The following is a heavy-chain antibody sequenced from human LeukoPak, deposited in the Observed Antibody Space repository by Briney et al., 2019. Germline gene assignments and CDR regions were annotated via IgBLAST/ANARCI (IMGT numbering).Heavy chain of an antibody. J-gene: IGHJ5*02. V-gene: IGHV1-2*02. CDR2: INPNSGDT. CDR1: GYTFTDYY. CDR3: ARGGYYGSPKVVAA. Sequence: ASVKVSCKASGYTFTDYYINWVRQAPEQGLEWIGWINPNSGDTNYAQKFQDRVTMTRDTSISTAYIELNFLRSDDTAVFYCARGGYYGSPKVVAAWGQGTLVTVSS. D-gene: IGHD3-10*01.